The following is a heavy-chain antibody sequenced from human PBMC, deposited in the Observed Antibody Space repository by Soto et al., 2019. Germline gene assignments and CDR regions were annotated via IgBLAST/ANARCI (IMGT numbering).Heavy chain of an antibody. V-gene: IGHV4-59*08. Sequence: SETLSLTCTASGGSISSYYWSWIRQPPGKGLEWIGYIYYSGSTNYNPSLKSRVTISVDTSKNQFSLKLSSVTAADTAVYYCARLRGGYCSSTSCYPRNYYYYYMDVWGKGTTVTVSS. CDR2: IYYSGST. CDR3: ARLRGGYCSSTSCYPRNYYYYYMDV. J-gene: IGHJ6*03. CDR1: GGSISSYY. D-gene: IGHD2-2*01.